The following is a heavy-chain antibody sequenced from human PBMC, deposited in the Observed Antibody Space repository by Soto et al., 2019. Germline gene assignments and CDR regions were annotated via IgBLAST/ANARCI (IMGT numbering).Heavy chain of an antibody. J-gene: IGHJ6*02. CDR2: TYYRSKWYN. Sequence: KQSQTLSLTCAISGDSVSSNSAAWNWIRQSPSRGLEWLGRTYYRSKWYNDYAVSVKSRITINPDTSKNQFSLQLNSVTPEDTAVYYCARDIALGTGLTGVLVGDYYYGMDVWGQGTTVTVSS. D-gene: IGHD7-27*01. CDR1: GDSVSSNSAA. CDR3: ARDIALGTGLTGVLVGDYYYGMDV. V-gene: IGHV6-1*01.